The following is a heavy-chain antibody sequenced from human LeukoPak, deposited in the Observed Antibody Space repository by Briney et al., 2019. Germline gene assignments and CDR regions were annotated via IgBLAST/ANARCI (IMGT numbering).Heavy chain of an antibody. CDR3: ATYRLGTMFSD. V-gene: IGHV4-39*01. J-gene: IGHJ4*02. D-gene: IGHD3-10*02. Sequence: SETLSLTCHVSDASLSSSNYYWGWIRQPPGKGLEWIGTLSYSETAHYNPSLKSRLTMSIDKSKNQFSLKLSSVTAADTALYYRATYRLGTMFSDWGQGTLVTVSS. CDR2: LSYSETA. CDR1: DASLSSSNYY.